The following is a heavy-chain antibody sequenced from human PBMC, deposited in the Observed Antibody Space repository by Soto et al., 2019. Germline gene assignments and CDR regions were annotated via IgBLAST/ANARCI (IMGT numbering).Heavy chain of an antibody. V-gene: IGHV3-53*01. D-gene: IGHD5-18*01. CDR1: GFLVNSAY. CDR2: INSDGST. CDR3: ARSGYSFAWGY. J-gene: IGHJ4*02. Sequence: EVQLVESGGGLIPPGGSLRLSCAASGFLVNSAYMTWVRQAPGKGLEWLSMINSDGSTLYAESVKGRFTNSRDNSNNRPALQMNRLRAEDTAMYDCARSGYSFAWGYWGQGALVIVTS.